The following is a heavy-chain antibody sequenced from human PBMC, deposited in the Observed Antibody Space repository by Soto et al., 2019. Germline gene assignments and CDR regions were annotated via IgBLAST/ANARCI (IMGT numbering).Heavy chain of an antibody. D-gene: IGHD6-19*01. CDR2: MNPNSGNT. CDR3: AISIAVAGTRDY. Sequence: VQLVQSGAEVKKPGASVKVSCKASGYTFTSYDINWVRQATGQGLEWMGWMNPNSGNTGYAQKFQGRVTMTRNTSISTAYMELSSLRSEDTAVYYCAISIAVAGTRDYWVQGTLVTVSS. CDR1: GYTFTSYD. V-gene: IGHV1-8*01. J-gene: IGHJ4*02.